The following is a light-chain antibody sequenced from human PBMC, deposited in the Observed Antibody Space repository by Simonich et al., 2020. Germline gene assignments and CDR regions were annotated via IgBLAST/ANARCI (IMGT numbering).Light chain of an antibody. V-gene: IGKV4-1*01. CDR3: QQYYSTPWT. Sequence: DIVMTQSPDSLAVSLGERATINCKSSQSVLYSSNNKNYLAGYQQKPGQPPKLLIYWASTRESGVPDRFSGSWSGTDFTLTISSLQAEDVAVYYCQQYYSTPWTFGQGTKVEIK. CDR1: QSVLYSSNNKNY. J-gene: IGKJ1*01. CDR2: WAS.